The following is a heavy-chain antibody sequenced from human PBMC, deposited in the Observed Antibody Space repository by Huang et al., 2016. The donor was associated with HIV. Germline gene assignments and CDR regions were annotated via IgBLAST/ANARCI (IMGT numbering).Heavy chain of an antibody. J-gene: IGHJ6*02. CDR3: ATFTIFGVDKGV. Sequence: EVQVVESGGGLTQPGGSLRLSCVVSGLSVRGNYMTWVRQAPGRGLEWIALCDNGDDTFYADSVKGRFTISRDNSRNTVFLQMNSLRAENTAVYYCATFTIFGVDKGVWGQGTTVTVSS. CDR1: GLSVRGNY. CDR2: CDNGDDT. D-gene: IGHD3-3*01. V-gene: IGHV3-53*01.